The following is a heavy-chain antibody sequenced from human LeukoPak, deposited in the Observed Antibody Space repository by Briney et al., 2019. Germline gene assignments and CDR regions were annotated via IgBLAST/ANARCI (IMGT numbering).Heavy chain of an antibody. CDR2: INIDGSST. CDR3: ARSLRSDYVDY. Sequence: GGSLRLAWAASGFTFSSYWMHWVRQAPGKGLVWVSRINIDGSSTSYADSGKGRFSIARDNAKNPLYLQMNRLSAEDTALYYCARSLRSDYVDYWGQGTLVTVSS. J-gene: IGHJ4*02. V-gene: IGHV3-74*01. D-gene: IGHD4-17*01. CDR1: GFTFSSYW.